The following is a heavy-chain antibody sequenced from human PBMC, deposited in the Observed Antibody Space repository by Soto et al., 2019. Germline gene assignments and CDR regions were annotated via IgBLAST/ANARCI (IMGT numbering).Heavy chain of an antibody. CDR2: ISYDGSNK. J-gene: IGHJ4*02. CDR1: GFTFSSYG. CDR3: AKQGSTVTTSEVRHYFAY. D-gene: IGHD4-17*01. Sequence: VGSLRLSCAASGFTFSSYGMHWVRQAPGKGLEWVAVISYDGSNKYYADSVKGRFTISRDNSKNTLYLQMNSLRAEDTAVYYCAKQGSTVTTSEVRHYFAYWGQGTLVTVSS. V-gene: IGHV3-30*18.